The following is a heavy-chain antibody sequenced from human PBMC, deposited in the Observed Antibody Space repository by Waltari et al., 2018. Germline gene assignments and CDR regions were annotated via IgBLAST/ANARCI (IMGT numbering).Heavy chain of an antibody. V-gene: IGHV3-23*01. CDR3: ARHLYSIDYLELAK. Sequence: EEHLLESGGGLAQPGGSLRLSCAASGFNFISYAMSWVRQAPGKGRGGVSGISDSGVITKYADSVKGRFTVSRDNSKNTVFLHLNSLRAEDTAIYYCARHLYSIDYLELAKWGQGTLVTVSS. J-gene: IGHJ4*02. CDR2: ISDSGVIT. D-gene: IGHD3-22*01. CDR1: GFNFISYA.